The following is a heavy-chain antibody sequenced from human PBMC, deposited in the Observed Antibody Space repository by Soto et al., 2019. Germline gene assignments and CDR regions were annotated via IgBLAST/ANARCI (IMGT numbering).Heavy chain of an antibody. V-gene: IGHV4-39*01. J-gene: IGHJ5*02. Sequence: SETLSLTCTVSGGSISSSNYYWGWIRQPPGKGLEWIGIIYYSGSTYYNPSLKSRVTISVDTSKNQFSLKLSSVTAADTAVYYCARQVPLGYCISTTCYNWFDPWGQGTLVTVSS. CDR1: GGSISSSNYY. CDR3: ARQVPLGYCISTTCYNWFDP. CDR2: IYYSGST. D-gene: IGHD2-2*01.